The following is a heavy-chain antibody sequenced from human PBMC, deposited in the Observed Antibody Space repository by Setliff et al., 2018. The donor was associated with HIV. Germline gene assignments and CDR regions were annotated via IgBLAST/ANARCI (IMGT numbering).Heavy chain of an antibody. D-gene: IGHD1-7*01. CDR1: GFTFSDYY. CDR2: IRSDGYTI. V-gene: IGHV3-11*01. CDR3: AKDARWNYVGFDY. Sequence: GGSLRLSCVASGFTFSDYYMSWIRQAPGKGLEWVSYIRSDGYTIYYADSVKGRFTISRDNAKNSLYLQMNSLRAEDTAVYYCAKDARWNYVGFDYWGQGTLVTVSS. J-gene: IGHJ4*02.